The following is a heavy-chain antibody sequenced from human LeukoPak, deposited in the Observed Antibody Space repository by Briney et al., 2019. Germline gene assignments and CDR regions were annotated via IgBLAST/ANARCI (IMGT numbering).Heavy chain of an antibody. CDR3: ARLEYYDSSARYWYFDL. Sequence: SETLSLTCTVSGGSISSYYWSWIRQPPGKGREWIGYIYYSGSTNYNPSLKSRVTISVDTSKNQFSLKLSSVTAADTAVYYCARLEYYDSSARYWYFDLWGRGTLVTVSS. CDR2: IYYSGST. D-gene: IGHD3-22*01. CDR1: GGSISSYY. V-gene: IGHV4-59*08. J-gene: IGHJ2*01.